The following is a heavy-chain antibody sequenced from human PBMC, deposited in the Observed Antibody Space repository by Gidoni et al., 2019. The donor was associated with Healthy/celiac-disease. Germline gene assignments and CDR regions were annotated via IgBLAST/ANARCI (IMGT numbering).Heavy chain of an antibody. CDR3: AHRPVRQWELPVLFDY. CDR1: GFSLSTSGVG. Sequence: QITLKESGPTLVKPTQSLTLTCTFSGFSLSTSGVGVGWIRQPPGKALEWLALIYWNDDKRYSPSLKSRLTITKDTSKNQVVLTMTNMDPVDTATYYCAHRPVRQWELPVLFDYWGQGTLVTVSS. D-gene: IGHD1-26*01. V-gene: IGHV2-5*01. CDR2: IYWNDDK. J-gene: IGHJ4*02.